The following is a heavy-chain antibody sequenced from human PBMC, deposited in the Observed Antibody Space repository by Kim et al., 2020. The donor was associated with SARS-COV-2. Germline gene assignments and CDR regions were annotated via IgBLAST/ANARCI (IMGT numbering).Heavy chain of an antibody. Sequence: AQSGTSRFTNPGDKSKSTLCLQMNSLRAEDTAVYYCASDRHWDGDPFDYWGQGTLVTVSS. D-gene: IGHD4-17*01. V-gene: IGHV3-33*01. CDR3: ASDRHWDGDPFDY. J-gene: IGHJ4*02.